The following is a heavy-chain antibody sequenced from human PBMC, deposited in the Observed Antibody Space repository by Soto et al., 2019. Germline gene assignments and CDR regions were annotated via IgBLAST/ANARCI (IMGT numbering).Heavy chain of an antibody. J-gene: IGHJ6*02. D-gene: IGHD2-8*01. CDR2: ISAYNGNT. Sequence: ASVKVSCKASGYTFTSYVMHWVRQAPGQRLEWMGWISAYNGNTNYAQKLQGRVTMTTDTSTSTAYMELRSLRSDDTAVYYCARDGHCTNGVCYTVYYYGMDVWGQGTTVTVSS. CDR1: GYTFTSYV. V-gene: IGHV1-18*01. CDR3: ARDGHCTNGVCYTVYYYGMDV.